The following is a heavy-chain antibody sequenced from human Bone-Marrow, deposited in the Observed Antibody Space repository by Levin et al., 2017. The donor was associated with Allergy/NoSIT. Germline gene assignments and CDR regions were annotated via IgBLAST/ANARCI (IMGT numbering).Heavy chain of an antibody. CDR3: ASLSYYYGAGTHPDEDY. J-gene: IGHJ4*02. CDR1: GASITSGDHY. Sequence: SETLSLTCSVSGASITSGDHYWSWIRQSPGKGLEWIGYIYYSGSTYYNPSLMTRITISLDPSKNHFSLKLRSVTVADTAGYYCASLSYYYGAGTHPDEDYWGQGALVIVSS. CDR2: IYYSGST. V-gene: IGHV4-30-4*01. D-gene: IGHD3-10*01.